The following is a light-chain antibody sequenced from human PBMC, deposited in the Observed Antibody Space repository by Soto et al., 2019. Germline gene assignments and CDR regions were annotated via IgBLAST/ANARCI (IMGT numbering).Light chain of an antibody. J-gene: IGKJ1*01. CDR1: QSISSD. V-gene: IGKV3-15*01. CDR3: QQYNGGWT. Sequence: EIVLTQSPATLSLSPGERATLSCRASQSISSDLAWYQHKPGQGPRLLIYGASTRVTGIPARFSGSGSGTEFTLTISSLQSEDFAVYYCQQYNGGWTFGQGTKVEIK. CDR2: GAS.